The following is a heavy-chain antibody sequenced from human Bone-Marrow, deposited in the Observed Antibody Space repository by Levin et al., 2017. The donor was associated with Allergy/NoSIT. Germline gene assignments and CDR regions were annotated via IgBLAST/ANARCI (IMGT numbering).Heavy chain of an antibody. CDR1: GGSFSGYY. D-gene: IGHD2-15*01. Sequence: SETLSLTCAVYGGSFSGYYWSWIRQPPGKGLEWIGEINHSGSTNYNPSLKSRVTISVDTSKNQFSLKLSSVTAADTAVYYCARWSVVGRYCSGGSCYNYYGMDVWGQGTTVTVSS. CDR2: INHSGST. J-gene: IGHJ6*02. CDR3: ARWSVVGRYCSGGSCYNYYGMDV. V-gene: IGHV4-34*01.